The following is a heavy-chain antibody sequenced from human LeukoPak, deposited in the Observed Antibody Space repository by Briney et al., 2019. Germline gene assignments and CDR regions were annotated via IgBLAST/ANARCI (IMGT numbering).Heavy chain of an antibody. V-gene: IGHV3-23*01. CDR2: ISDSGDTT. Sequence: PGGSLRLSCAVSGFNFRADGLNWVRQAPGKGLEWVAGISDSGDTTYYADSVKGRFTISRDNSENTVDLQMNSLRAEDTAMYYCAKDQIVFGRYFDRLSAFDFWGQGTMVIVSS. J-gene: IGHJ3*01. CDR3: AKDQIVFGRYFDRLSAFDF. CDR1: GFNFRADG. D-gene: IGHD3-9*01.